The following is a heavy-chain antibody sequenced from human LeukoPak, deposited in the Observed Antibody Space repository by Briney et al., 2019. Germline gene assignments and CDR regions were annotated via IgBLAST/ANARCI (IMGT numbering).Heavy chain of an antibody. CDR1: GGSISSYY. D-gene: IGHD1-26*01. CDR3: ARGGAGSSIRYYYYYYMDV. J-gene: IGHJ6*03. V-gene: IGHV4-59*01. Sequence: PSETPSLTCTVSGGSISSYYWSWIRQPPGKGLEWIGYIYYSGSTNYNPSLKSRVTISVDTSKNQFSLKLSSVTAADTAVYYCARGGAGSSIRYYYYYYMDVWGKGTTVTVSS. CDR2: IYYSGST.